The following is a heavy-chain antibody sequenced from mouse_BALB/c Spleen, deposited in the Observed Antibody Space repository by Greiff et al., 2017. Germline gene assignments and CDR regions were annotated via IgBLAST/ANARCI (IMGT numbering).Heavy chain of an antibody. Sequence: VQLQQSGPGLVQPSQSLSITCTVSGFSLTSYGVHWVRQSPGKGLEWLGVIWSGGSTDYNAAFISRLSISKDNSKSQVFFKMNSLQANDTAIYYCARLLRLRGNYAMDYWGQGTSVTVSS. CDR2: IWSGGST. D-gene: IGHD1-2*01. J-gene: IGHJ4*01. CDR3: ARLLRLRGNYAMDY. V-gene: IGHV2-2*02. CDR1: GFSLTSYG.